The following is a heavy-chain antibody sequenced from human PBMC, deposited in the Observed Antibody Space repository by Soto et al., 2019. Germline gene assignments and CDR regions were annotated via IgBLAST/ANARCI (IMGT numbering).Heavy chain of an antibody. V-gene: IGHV4-39*07. CDR1: GGSISSSSYY. Sequence: PSETLSLTCTVSGGSISSSSYYWGWIRQPPGKGLEWIGSIYHSGSTNYNPSLKSRVTISVDTSKNQFSLKLSSVTAADTAVYYCARGCKNAPHSSPLYYYYMDVWGKGTTVTVSS. D-gene: IGHD6-13*01. CDR2: IYHSGST. CDR3: ARGCKNAPHSSPLYYYYMDV. J-gene: IGHJ6*03.